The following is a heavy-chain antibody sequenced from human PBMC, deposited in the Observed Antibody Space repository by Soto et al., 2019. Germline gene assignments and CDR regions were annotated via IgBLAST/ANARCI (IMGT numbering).Heavy chain of an antibody. D-gene: IGHD6-6*01. CDR2: ISYDGSNK. CDR1: GFTFSSYG. CDR3: AKEKGELVLYYYYGMDV. Sequence: QVQLVESGGGVVQPGRSLRLSCAASGFTFSSYGMHWVRQAPGKGLEWVAVISYDGSNKYYADSVKGRFTISRDNSKNTLYLQMNSLRAEDTAVYYCAKEKGELVLYYYYGMDVWGQGTTVTVSS. J-gene: IGHJ6*02. V-gene: IGHV3-30*18.